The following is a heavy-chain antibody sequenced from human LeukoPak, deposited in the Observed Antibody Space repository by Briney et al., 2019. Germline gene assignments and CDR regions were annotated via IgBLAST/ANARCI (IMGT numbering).Heavy chain of an antibody. D-gene: IGHD6-19*01. J-gene: IGHJ3*02. CDR2: ISSSSSYI. CDR3: ARDPSQWLAAGDAFDI. V-gene: IGHV3-21*01. CDR1: GFTFSSYS. Sequence: GGSLRLSCAASGFTFSSYSMNWVRQAPGKGLEWVSSISSSSSYIYYADSVKGRFTISRDNSKNTLYLQMNSLRTEDTAVYYCARDPSQWLAAGDAFDIWGQGTMVTVSS.